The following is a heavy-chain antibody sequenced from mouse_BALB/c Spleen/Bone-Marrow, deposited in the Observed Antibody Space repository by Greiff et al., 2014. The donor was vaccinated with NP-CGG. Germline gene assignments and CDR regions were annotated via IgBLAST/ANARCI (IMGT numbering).Heavy chain of an antibody. CDR3: ARPYRYDKEFAY. D-gene: IGHD2-14*01. Sequence: VKLMESGAELAKPGASVKMSCKASGFPFTTYWMHWFKQRPGQGLEWIGYIDPSTGHTEYNQNFKDKATLTADKSSSTAYMQLSSLTSEDSAVYYCARPYRYDKEFAYWGQGTLVTVS. V-gene: IGHV1-7*01. J-gene: IGHJ3*01. CDR2: IDPSTGHT. CDR1: GFPFTTYW.